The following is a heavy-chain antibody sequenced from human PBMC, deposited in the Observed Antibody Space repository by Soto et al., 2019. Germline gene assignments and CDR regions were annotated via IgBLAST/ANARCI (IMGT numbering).Heavy chain of an antibody. Sequence: PGGSLRLSCAASGFTFSDYYMSWIRQAPGKGLGWVSYISSSSSYTNYADSVKGRFTISRDNAKNSLYLQMNSLRAEDTAVYYCARDPHRSYYYDSSALGWFDPWGQGTLVTVSS. CDR1: GFTFSDYY. D-gene: IGHD3-22*01. CDR3: ARDPHRSYYYDSSALGWFDP. V-gene: IGHV3-11*06. J-gene: IGHJ5*02. CDR2: ISSSSSYT.